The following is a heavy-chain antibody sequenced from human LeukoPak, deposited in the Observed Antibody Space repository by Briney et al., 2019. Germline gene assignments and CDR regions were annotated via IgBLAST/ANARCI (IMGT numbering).Heavy chain of an antibody. CDR3: AKPVGSGGFNWFDP. J-gene: IGHJ5*02. CDR1: A. CDR2: ISGSGGST. V-gene: IGHV3-23*01. D-gene: IGHD2-15*01. Sequence: AXSWVRQAPGXXLEWVSAISGSGGSTYYADSVKGRFTISRDNSKNTLYLQMNSLRAEDTAVYYCAKPVGSGGFNWFDPWGQGTLVTVSS.